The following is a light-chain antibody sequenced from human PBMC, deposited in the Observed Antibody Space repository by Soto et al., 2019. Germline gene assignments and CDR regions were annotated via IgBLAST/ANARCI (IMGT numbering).Light chain of an antibody. CDR1: QTINTF. CDR2: SAS. Sequence: DIQMTQSPSSLSASVGDKITINCRASQTINTFLHWYQQRPGKAPRLLIYSASNLQGGVPSRFSGSGAGTEFTLTINSLQPEDSATYYCQQSHVLPITFGQGTRLEIK. CDR3: QQSHVLPIT. J-gene: IGKJ5*01. V-gene: IGKV1-39*01.